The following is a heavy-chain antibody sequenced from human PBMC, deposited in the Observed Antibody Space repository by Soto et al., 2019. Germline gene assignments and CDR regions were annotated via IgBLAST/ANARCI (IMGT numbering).Heavy chain of an antibody. CDR1: GFTFSSYE. J-gene: IGHJ4*02. V-gene: IGHV3-48*03. CDR3: ARDPPHPYDFWSGSGFDY. CDR2: ISSSGSTI. D-gene: IGHD3-3*01. Sequence: PGGSLRLSCAASGFTFSSYEMNWVRQAPGKGLEWVSYISSSGSTIYYADSVKGRFTISRDNAKNSLYLQMNSLRAEDTAVYYCARDPPHPYDFWSGSGFDYWGQGTLVTVYS.